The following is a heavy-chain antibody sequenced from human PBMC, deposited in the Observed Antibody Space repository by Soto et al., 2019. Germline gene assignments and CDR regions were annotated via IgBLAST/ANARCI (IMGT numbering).Heavy chain of an antibody. J-gene: IGHJ1*01. V-gene: IGHV1-18*01. Sequence: QVQLVQSGAEVKKPGASVKVSCRASGYTFTNYGINWVRQAPGLGLEWMGWISAYNGNTKLAQKLQGRVSMTTDTSTSTAYLELRSLRFDDTAVYHCARGGSTWSAEYFQHWGQGTLLAVSS. CDR2: ISAYNGNT. CDR1: GYTFTNYG. CDR3: ARGGSTWSAEYFQH. D-gene: IGHD2-15*01.